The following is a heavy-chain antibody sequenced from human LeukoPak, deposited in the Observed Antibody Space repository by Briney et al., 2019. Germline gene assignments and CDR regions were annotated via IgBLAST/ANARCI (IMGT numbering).Heavy chain of an antibody. V-gene: IGHV4-4*07. CDR3: ARGSASAER. D-gene: IGHD6-13*01. Sequence: PSETLSLTCTVPGGSISRYYWSWVRQPAGEGLEWIGRIYSSDGSTNYNPSLKSRVTMSADTSKNQLSLNLRSVTAADTAVYYCARGSASAERWGQGTLVTVSS. CDR1: GGSISRYY. J-gene: IGHJ4*02. CDR2: IYSSDGST.